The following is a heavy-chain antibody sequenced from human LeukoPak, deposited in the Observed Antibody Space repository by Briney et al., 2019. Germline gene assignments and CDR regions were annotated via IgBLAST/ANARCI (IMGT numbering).Heavy chain of an antibody. CDR1: GFTFSDYG. CDR2: IRYDESTK. V-gene: IGHV3-30*02. J-gene: IGHJ6*03. D-gene: IGHD1-14*01. Sequence: PGGSLRLSCAASGFTFSDYGMHWVRQAPGKGLEWVAFIRYDESTKYYADSVKGRFTISRDNSKNTLYLQMTSLRPEDTAVYSCAKTGFQWGYYYYYMDVWGKGTTVTVSS. CDR3: AKTGFQWGYYYYYMDV.